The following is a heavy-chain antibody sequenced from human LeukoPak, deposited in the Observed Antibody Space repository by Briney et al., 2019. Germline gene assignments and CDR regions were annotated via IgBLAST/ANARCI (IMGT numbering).Heavy chain of an antibody. CDR2: IEPDARGK. V-gene: IGHV3-7*01. CDR3: ARVEIRADFDF. J-gene: IGHJ4*02. Sequence: GGSLRLSCTASGFTFRRSWMAWIRQAPGKGLEWVANIEPDARGKYYVVIVKGRFTVSRDNTKNTVSLQMNSLRIEDTAVYYCARVEIRADFDFWGQGVLVTVSS. CDR1: GFTFRRSW.